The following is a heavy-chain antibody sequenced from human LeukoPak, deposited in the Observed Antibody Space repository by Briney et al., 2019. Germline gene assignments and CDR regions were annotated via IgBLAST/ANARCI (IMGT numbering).Heavy chain of an antibody. J-gene: IGHJ6*02. CDR1: GGSLSGYY. V-gene: IGHV4-34*01. CDR3: ARDKKRKYSSSSIPYYYGMDV. CDR2: INHSGST. Sequence: SETLSLTCAVYGGSLSGYYWSWIRQPPGKGLEWIGEINHSGSTNYNPSLKSRVTISVDTSKNQFSLKLSSVTAADTAVYYCARDKKRKYSSSSIPYYYGMDVWGQGTTVTVSS. D-gene: IGHD6-6*01.